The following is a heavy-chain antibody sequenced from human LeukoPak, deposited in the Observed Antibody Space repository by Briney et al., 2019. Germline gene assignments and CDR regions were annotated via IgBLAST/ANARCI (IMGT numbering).Heavy chain of an antibody. CDR1: GFTFSSYA. D-gene: IGHD5-12*01. CDR2: ISGSGGST. CDR3: AKGGQWLRSDY. Sequence: GGSLRLSCAASGFTFSSYAMTWVRQAPGKRLEWVSAISGSGGSTYYADSVKGRFTISRDNSKNTLYLQMNSLRAEDTAVYYCAKGGQWLRSDYWGQGTLVTVSS. J-gene: IGHJ4*02. V-gene: IGHV3-23*01.